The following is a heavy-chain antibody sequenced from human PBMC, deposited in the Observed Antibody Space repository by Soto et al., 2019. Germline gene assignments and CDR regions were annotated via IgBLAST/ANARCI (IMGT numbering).Heavy chain of an antibody. Sequence: GGSLRLSCAASGFTFSSYAMSWVRQAPGKGLEWVSTISGSGGSTYYADSVKGRFTISRDNSKNTLYLQMNSLRAEDTAVYYCAKRMDSSGSRGHASDIWGQGTMVTVPS. V-gene: IGHV3-23*01. CDR3: AKRMDSSGSRGHASDI. CDR1: GFTFSSYA. J-gene: IGHJ3*02. D-gene: IGHD6-19*01. CDR2: ISGSGGST.